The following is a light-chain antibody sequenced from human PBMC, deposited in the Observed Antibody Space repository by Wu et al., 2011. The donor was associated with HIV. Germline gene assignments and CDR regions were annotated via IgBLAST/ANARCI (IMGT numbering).Light chain of an antibody. CDR3: QKYNTAPWT. Sequence: VGDRVIITCRASQGIRSYLAWYQQKPRKAPKLLIYDASTLQSGVPSRFSGSGSGTDFTLTISSLQPEDVATYYCQKYNTAPWTFGQGTKVEIK. V-gene: IGKV1-27*01. CDR2: DAS. CDR1: QGIRSY. J-gene: IGKJ1*01.